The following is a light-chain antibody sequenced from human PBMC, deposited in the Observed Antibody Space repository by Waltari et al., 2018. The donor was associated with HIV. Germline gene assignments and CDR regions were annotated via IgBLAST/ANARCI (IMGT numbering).Light chain of an antibody. V-gene: IGLV1-44*01. J-gene: IGLJ3*02. Sequence: QSVLTQPPSAYGTPGQRIIISCSGSTSNIGTNNVNWYQQLPGTTPRLLMHSNIQRPSGVPDRFSGSRSGTSASLAISGLQSEDEADYYCSALDASLGAWMFGGGTKLTVL. CDR2: SNI. CDR3: SALDASLGAWM. CDR1: TSNIGTNN.